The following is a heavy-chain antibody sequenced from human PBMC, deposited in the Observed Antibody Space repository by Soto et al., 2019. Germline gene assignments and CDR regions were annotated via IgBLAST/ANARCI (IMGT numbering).Heavy chain of an antibody. J-gene: IGHJ4*02. D-gene: IGHD6-19*01. V-gene: IGHV1-69*13. CDR1: GGTFSTYA. CDR2: IIPLFGTA. Sequence: GASVKVSCKTSGGTFSTYAIYWVRHAPGQGLEWMGAIIPLFGTADYAQKFRGRVTITADESTSTAYMELRSLRSEDTAVYYCATPKGSYSSGYYYFDYWGQGTLVTVSS. CDR3: ATPKGSYSSGYYYFDY.